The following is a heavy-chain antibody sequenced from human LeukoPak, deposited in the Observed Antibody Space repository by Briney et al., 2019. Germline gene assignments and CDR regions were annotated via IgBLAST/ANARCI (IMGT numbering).Heavy chain of an antibody. D-gene: IGHD5-12*01. CDR2: IWYDGSNK. CDR3: ARDFGDIVATRYFWFDP. CDR1: GFTFSSYG. Sequence: PGGSLRLSCAASGFTFSSYGMHWVRQAPGKGLEGVAVIWYDGSNKYYADSVKGRFTTSRDNSKNTLYLQMNSLRAEDTAVYYCARDFGDIVATRYFWFDPWGQGTLVTVSS. J-gene: IGHJ5*02. V-gene: IGHV3-33*01.